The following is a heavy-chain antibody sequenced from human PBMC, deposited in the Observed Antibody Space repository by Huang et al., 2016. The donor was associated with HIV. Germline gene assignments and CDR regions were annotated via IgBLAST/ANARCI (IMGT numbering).Heavy chain of an antibody. Sequence: QVQLQQWGAGLLRPSETLSLTCAVYGGSFSGYYGTWIRQPPGKGLEWIGEINHSERTTYNPSLKSLVTSSVDTSRNQFSLTLTSVTAADTAVYYCARGQGGYYYYYMDVWGKGTTVTVSS. CDR3: ARGQGGYYYYYMDV. CDR1: GGSFSGYY. V-gene: IGHV4-34*01. J-gene: IGHJ6*03. CDR2: INHSERT.